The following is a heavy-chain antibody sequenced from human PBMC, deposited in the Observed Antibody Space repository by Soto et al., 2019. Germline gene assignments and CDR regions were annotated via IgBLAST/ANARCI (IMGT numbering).Heavy chain of an antibody. CDR3: ARDRGLNWFDP. D-gene: IGHD3-16*01. J-gene: IGHJ5*02. CDR2: ISSSSSYI. Sequence: EVQLVESGGGLVKPGGSLRLSCAASGFTFSSYSMNWVRQAPGKGLEWVSSISSSSSYIYYADSVKDRFTISRDNAKNSLYLQMNSLRAEDTAVYYCARDRGLNWFDPWGQGTLVTVSS. V-gene: IGHV3-21*01. CDR1: GFTFSSYS.